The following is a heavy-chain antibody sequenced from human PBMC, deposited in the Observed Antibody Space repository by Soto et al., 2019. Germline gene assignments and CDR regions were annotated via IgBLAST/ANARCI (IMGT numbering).Heavy chain of an antibody. V-gene: IGHV1-69*13. CDR1: GGTFSSYA. CDR2: IIPIFGTA. J-gene: IGHJ5*02. CDR3: ASLGYCTNGVCTPWFDP. Sequence: SVKVSCKASGGTFSSYAISWVRQARGQGLEWMGGIIPIFGTANYAQKFQGRVTITADESTSTAYMELSSLRSEDTAVYYCASLGYCTNGVCTPWFDPWGQGTLVTVSS. D-gene: IGHD2-8*01.